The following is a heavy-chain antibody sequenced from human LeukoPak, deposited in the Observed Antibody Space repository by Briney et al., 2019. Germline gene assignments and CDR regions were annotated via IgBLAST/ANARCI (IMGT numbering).Heavy chain of an antibody. Sequence: PGGSLRLSCAASGFTFSSYAMHWVRQAPGQGLEWMGGTIPIFGTANYAQKFQGRVTITADESTSTAYMELSSLRSEDTAVYYCARADRIAAPSYYYYYGMDVWGQGTTVTVSS. J-gene: IGHJ6*02. D-gene: IGHD6-13*01. CDR2: TIPIFGTA. CDR1: GFTFSSYA. CDR3: ARADRIAAPSYYYYYGMDV. V-gene: IGHV1-69*01.